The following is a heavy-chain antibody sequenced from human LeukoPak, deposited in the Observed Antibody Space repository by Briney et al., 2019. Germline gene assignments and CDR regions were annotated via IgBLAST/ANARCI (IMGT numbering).Heavy chain of an antibody. CDR3: ARAQVGAPTDL. V-gene: IGHV3-74*01. CDR1: GFPFSSYG. J-gene: IGHJ5*02. CDR2: IHGDGDNI. Sequence: PGGSLRLSCAASGFPFSSYGMYWVRQAPGKGLVWVARIHGDGDNISYADSVRGRFTISRDNAKDTLYLHMNSLRPEDTAVYYCARAQVGAPTDLWGQGTLVTVSS. D-gene: IGHD1-26*01.